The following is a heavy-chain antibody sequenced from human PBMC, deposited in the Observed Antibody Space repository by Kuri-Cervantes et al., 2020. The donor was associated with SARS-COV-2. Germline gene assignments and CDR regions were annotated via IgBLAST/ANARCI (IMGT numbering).Heavy chain of an antibody. V-gene: IGHV3-23*01. CDR3: ARDRCSGGSCYSFDFDY. Sequence: GGSLRLSCAASGFTFSSHAMSWVRQAPGKGLEWVSAISGSGGSTYYADSVKGRFPISRDNSKNTLYLQMNSLRAEDTAVYYCARDRCSGGSCYSFDFDYWGQGTLVTVSS. CDR1: GFTFSSHA. D-gene: IGHD2-15*01. J-gene: IGHJ4*02. CDR2: ISGSGGST.